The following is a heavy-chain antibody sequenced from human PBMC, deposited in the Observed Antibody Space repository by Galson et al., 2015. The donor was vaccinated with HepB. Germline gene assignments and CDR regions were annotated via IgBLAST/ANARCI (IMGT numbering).Heavy chain of an antibody. CDR3: TTDRTRYFDWLLSAFEAFDI. CDR1: GFTFSNAW. D-gene: IGHD3-9*01. CDR2: IKSKTDGGTT. Sequence: SLRLSCAASGFTFSNAWMSWVRQAPGKGLEWVGRIKSKTDGGTTDYAAPVKGRFTISRDDSKNTLYLQMNSLKTEDTAVYYCTTDRTRYFDWLLSAFEAFDIWGQGTMVTVSS. V-gene: IGHV3-15*01. J-gene: IGHJ3*02.